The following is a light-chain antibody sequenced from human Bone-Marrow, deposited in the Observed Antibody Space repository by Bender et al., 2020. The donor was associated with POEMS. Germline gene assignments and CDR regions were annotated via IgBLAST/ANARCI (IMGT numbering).Light chain of an antibody. CDR2: LDT. J-gene: IGLJ2*01. V-gene: IGLV3-1*01. Sequence: SYDVTQSPSVSVSPGQTASITCSGERLGSKYAYWYQQKSGQSPVLVIYLDTKRPSGIPERFSGSNSGNIATLTISEAQAVDEADYFCQAWDDTTVVFGGGTKLTVL. CDR3: QAWDDTTVV. CDR1: RLGSKY.